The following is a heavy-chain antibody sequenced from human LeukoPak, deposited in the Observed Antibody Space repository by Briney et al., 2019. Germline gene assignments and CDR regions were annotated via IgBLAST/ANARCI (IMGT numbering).Heavy chain of an antibody. D-gene: IGHD2-15*01. CDR3: ARRDSGGAHYFDC. CDR1: GFTFSASG. Sequence: GGSLRLSCAASGFTFSASGMSWVRQAPGKGLEWVSVISGSGGSTLYADSVKGRFTISRDNSRNTLYLQMNSLRAEDTAVYYCARRDSGGAHYFDCWGQGTLVTVSS. CDR2: ISGSGGST. J-gene: IGHJ4*02. V-gene: IGHV3-23*01.